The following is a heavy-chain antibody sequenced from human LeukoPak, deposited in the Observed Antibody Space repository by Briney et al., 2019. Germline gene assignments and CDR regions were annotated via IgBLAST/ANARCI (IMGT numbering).Heavy chain of an antibody. Sequence: ASVKVSCKASGYTFTSYGISWVRQAPGQGLEWMGWISAYNGNTNYAQELQGRVTMTTDTSTSTAYMELRSLRSDDTAVYYCARVGIAAAGYYYGMDVWGQGTTVTVSS. J-gene: IGHJ6*02. CDR2: ISAYNGNT. D-gene: IGHD6-13*01. V-gene: IGHV1-18*01. CDR1: GYTFTSYG. CDR3: ARVGIAAAGYYYGMDV.